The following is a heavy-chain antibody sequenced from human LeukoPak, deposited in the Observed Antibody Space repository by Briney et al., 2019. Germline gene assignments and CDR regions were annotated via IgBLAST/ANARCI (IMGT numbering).Heavy chain of an antibody. V-gene: IGHV1-2*02. D-gene: IGHD4-17*01. Sequence: ASVKVSCKASGYTFTGYYMHWVRQAPGQGLEWMGWINPNSGGTNYAQKFQGRVTMTRDTSISTAYMELSRLRSEDTAVYYCARAQKNGDYADNRFDPWGQGTLVTVSS. CDR2: INPNSGGT. CDR1: GYTFTGYY. CDR3: ARAQKNGDYADNRFDP. J-gene: IGHJ5*02.